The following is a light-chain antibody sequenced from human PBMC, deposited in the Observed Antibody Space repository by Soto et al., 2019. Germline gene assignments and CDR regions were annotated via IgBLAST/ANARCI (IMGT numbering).Light chain of an antibody. V-gene: IGKV1-33*01. J-gene: IGKJ2*01. CDR2: DAS. CDR3: QQSVT. Sequence: DIQMTQSPSSLSASVGDRVTITCQASRDISNYLNWYQQKPGKAPKLLIYDASNLETGVPSRFSGSGSGTDFTFTISSLQPEDIATYYCQQSVTFGQGTKLEIK. CDR1: RDISNY.